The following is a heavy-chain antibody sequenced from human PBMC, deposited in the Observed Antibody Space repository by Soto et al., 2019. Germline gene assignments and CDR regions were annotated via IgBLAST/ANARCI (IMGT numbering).Heavy chain of an antibody. CDR2: ISQSGNT. CDR3: ARAPKVSGSSQTRPDL. CDR1: GGTLSGYY. V-gene: IGHV4-34*01. J-gene: IGHJ4*02. D-gene: IGHD6-25*01. Sequence: SETRSVTCCSSGGTLSGYYWRWIRLPPGKGLEWIGEISQSGNTIYSPSLKSRVSISIDTSKKQFSLNLASVSAAYTAVYYCARAPKVSGSSQTRPDLCGQAPLV.